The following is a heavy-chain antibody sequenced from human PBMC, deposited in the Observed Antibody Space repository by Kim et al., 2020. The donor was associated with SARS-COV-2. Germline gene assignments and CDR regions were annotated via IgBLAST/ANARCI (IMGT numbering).Heavy chain of an antibody. V-gene: IGHV3-23*01. CDR1: GFTFSSYA. D-gene: IGHD6-13*01. Sequence: GGSLRLSCAASGFTFSSYAMSWVRQAPGKGLEWVSAISGSGGSTYYADSVKGRFTISRDNSKNTLYLQMNSLRAEDTAVYYCAKWDRSGYSSSWDPGWFDPWGQGTLVTVSS. CDR3: AKWDRSGYSSSWDPGWFDP. CDR2: ISGSGGST. J-gene: IGHJ5*02.